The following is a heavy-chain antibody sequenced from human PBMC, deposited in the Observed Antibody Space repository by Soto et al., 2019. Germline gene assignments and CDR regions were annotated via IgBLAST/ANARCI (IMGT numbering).Heavy chain of an antibody. J-gene: IGHJ4*02. CDR1: GFTFSSYS. Sequence: GGSLRLSCAASGFTFSSYSMNWVRQAPGKGLEWVSYISSSSSTIYYADSVKGRFTISRDNAKNSLYLQMNSLRAEDTAVYYCARESPTYYYDSSGSPSDYWGQGTLVTVSS. CDR3: ARESPTYYYDSSGSPSDY. V-gene: IGHV3-48*01. D-gene: IGHD3-22*01. CDR2: ISSSSSTI.